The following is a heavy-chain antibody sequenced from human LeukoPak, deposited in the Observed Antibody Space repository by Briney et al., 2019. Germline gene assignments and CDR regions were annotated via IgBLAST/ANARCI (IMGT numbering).Heavy chain of an antibody. J-gene: IGHJ6*03. CDR1: GYTFTSYD. Sequence: GESLKISCKGSGYTFTSYDINWVRQATGQGLEWMGWMNPNSGNTGYAQKFKGRVTITWNTSISTAYMELSSLRSEDTAVYYCARGPRVWAMDYYYYYYMDVWGKGTTVTVSS. V-gene: IGHV1-8*03. CDR2: MNPNSGNT. D-gene: IGHD3-16*01. CDR3: ARGPRVWAMDYYYYYYMDV.